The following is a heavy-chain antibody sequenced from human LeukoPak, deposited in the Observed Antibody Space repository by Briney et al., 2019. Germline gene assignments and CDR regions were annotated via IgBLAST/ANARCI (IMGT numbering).Heavy chain of an antibody. J-gene: IGHJ4*02. D-gene: IGHD2-8*01. V-gene: IGHV1-2*02. CDR2: INPNSGGT. CDR3: ARDGPAQMVDLDY. CDR1: GYTFTGYY. Sequence: ASVKVSCKASGYTFTGYYMHWVRQAPGQGLEWIGWINPNSGGTNYAQKFQGRVTMTRDTSISTAYMELSRLRSDDTAVYYCARDGPAQMVDLDYWGQGTLVTVSS.